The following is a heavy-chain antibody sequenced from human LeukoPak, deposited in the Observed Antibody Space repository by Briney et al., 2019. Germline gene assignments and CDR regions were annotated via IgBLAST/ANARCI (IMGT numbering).Heavy chain of an antibody. D-gene: IGHD6-6*01. CDR2: ISGSGGST. CDR1: GFTFSSYA. V-gene: IGHV3-23*01. CDR3: AKDIAARPAPLSGFDY. J-gene: IGHJ4*02. Sequence: QSGGSLRLSCAASGFTFSSYAMSWVRQAPGKGLEWVSAISGSGGSTYYADSVKGRFTISRDNSKNTLYLQMNSLRAEDTAVYYCAKDIAARPAPLSGFDYWGQGTLVTVSS.